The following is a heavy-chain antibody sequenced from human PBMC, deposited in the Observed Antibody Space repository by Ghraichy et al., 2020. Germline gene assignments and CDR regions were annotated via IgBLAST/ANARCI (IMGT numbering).Heavy chain of an antibody. CDR1: GYTFTNYA. V-gene: IGHV1-3*01. J-gene: IGHJ5*01. CDR3: TRAGGNYGAIGFDS. Sequence: ASVKVSCKASGYTFTNYAIHWVRQAPGQSLEWMGWINGGNGDTKYSHKVQDRVTITRDASASTGYMELSSLRSEDTAVYYCTRAGGNYGAIGFDSWGQGTPVTVSS. CDR2: INGGNGDT. D-gene: IGHD4/OR15-4a*01.